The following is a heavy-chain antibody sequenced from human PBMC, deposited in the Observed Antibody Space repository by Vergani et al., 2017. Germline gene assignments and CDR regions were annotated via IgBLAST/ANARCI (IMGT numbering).Heavy chain of an antibody. V-gene: IGHV4-61*02. CDR1: GGSISSGSYY. Sequence: QVQLQESGPGLVKPTQTLSLTCTVSGGSISSGSYYWSWIRQPAGKGLEWIGRIYTSGSTNYNPSLKSRVTISVDTSKNQFSLKLSSVTAADTAVYYCAIGPYGDYGSGSDYLGQGTLVTVSS. CDR3: AIGPYGDYGSGSDY. J-gene: IGHJ4*02. CDR2: IYTSGST. D-gene: IGHD4-17*01.